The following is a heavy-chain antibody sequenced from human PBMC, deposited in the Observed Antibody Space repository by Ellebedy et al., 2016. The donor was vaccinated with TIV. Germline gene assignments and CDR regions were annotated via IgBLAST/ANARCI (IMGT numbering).Heavy chain of an antibody. V-gene: IGHV3-7*04. J-gene: IGHJ4*02. CDR3: ARAGRPLDY. CDR2: IKQDESEK. CDR1: GFTFSSYW. Sequence: PGGSLRLSCAASGFTFSSYWMSWVRQAPGKGLEWVANIKQDESEKHYVGSVKGRFTVSRDNAENSLYLQMNSLRADDSAVYYCARAGRPLDYWGQGTLVTVSS. D-gene: IGHD3-10*01.